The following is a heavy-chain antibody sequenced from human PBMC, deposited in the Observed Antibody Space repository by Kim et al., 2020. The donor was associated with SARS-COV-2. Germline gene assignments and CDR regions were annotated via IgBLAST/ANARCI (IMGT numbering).Heavy chain of an antibody. Sequence: SETLSLTCTVSGGSITSYYWSWIRQPPGKGLEWIGYIYDSGSTNYNPSLKSRVAISLDTSKNQFSLKLSSVTAADTAVYFCATWGAAYYYDSSGYFDCWGQGALVTVSS. J-gene: IGHJ4*02. CDR1: GGSITSYY. CDR3: ATWGAAYYYDSSGYFDC. V-gene: IGHV4-59*13. CDR2: IYDSGST. D-gene: IGHD3-22*01.